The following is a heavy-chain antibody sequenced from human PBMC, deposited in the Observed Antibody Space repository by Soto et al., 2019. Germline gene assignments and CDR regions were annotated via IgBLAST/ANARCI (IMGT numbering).Heavy chain of an antibody. CDR2: ISAYNGNT. V-gene: IGHV1-18*01. D-gene: IGHD3-22*01. J-gene: IGHJ6*02. Sequence: VASVKVSCKASGYTFTSYGISWVRQAPGQGLEWMGWISAYNGNTNYAQKLQGRVTMTTDTSTSTAYMELRSLRSDDTAVYYCARSGVYYDSSGYYVWYGMDVWGQGTTVTVSS. CDR1: GYTFTSYG. CDR3: ARSGVYYDSSGYYVWYGMDV.